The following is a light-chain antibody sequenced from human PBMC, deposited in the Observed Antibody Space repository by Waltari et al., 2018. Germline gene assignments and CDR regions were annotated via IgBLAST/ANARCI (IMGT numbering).Light chain of an antibody. V-gene: IGKV2-28*01. J-gene: IGKJ1*01. CDR3: MQSLQALWT. CDR2: LGS. CDR1: QSLLHSNGNTY. Sequence: DIVVTQSPLSLPVTLGEPASISCRSSQSLLHSNGNTYLDWYLQKPGQSPQLLIYLGSNRASGVPDRFSGSGSGTDFTLKISRVEAEDVGVYYCMQSLQALWTFGQGTKVEFK.